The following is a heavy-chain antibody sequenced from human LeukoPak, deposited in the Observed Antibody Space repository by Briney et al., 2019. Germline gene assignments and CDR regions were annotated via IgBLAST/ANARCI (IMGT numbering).Heavy chain of an antibody. J-gene: IGHJ6*04. D-gene: IGHD3-10*02. Sequence: GGSLRLSCAASGFTFSSYEMNWVREAPGKGLGWVSYISSSGSTIYYADSVKGRFTISRDNAKNSLYLQMNSLRAEDTAVYYCAELGITMIGGVWGKGTTVTISS. CDR3: AELGITMIGGV. V-gene: IGHV3-48*03. CDR1: GFTFSSYE. CDR2: ISSSGSTI.